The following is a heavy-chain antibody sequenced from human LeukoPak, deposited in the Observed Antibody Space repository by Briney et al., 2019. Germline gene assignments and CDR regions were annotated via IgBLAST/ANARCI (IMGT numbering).Heavy chain of an antibody. CDR3: ARDRVAARRYGAFDI. D-gene: IGHD6-6*01. V-gene: IGHV1-69*04. CDR1: GGTFSSYA. J-gene: IGHJ3*02. Sequence: SVKVSCKASGGTFSSYAISWVRQAPGQGLEWMGRIIPILGIANYAQKFQGRVTITADKSTSTAYMELGSLRSEDTAVYYCARDRVAARRYGAFDIWGQGTMVTVSS. CDR2: IIPILGIA.